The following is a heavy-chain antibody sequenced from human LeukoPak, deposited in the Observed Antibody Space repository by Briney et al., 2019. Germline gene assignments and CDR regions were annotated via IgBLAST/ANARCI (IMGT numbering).Heavy chain of an antibody. CDR1: GFTFSSYG. CDR2: IRYDGSNK. CDR3: AKEAGSRFLEWLYHSDYFDY. D-gene: IGHD3-3*01. J-gene: IGHJ4*02. V-gene: IGHV3-30*02. Sequence: GGSLRLSCAASGFTFSSYGMHWVRQAPGKGLEWVAFIRYDGSNKYYADSVKGRFTISRDNSKNTLYLQMNSLRAEDTAVYYCAKEAGSRFLEWLYHSDYFDYWGQGTLVTVSS.